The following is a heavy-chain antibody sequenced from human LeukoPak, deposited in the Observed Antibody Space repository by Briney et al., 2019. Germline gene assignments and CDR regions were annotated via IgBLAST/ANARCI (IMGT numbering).Heavy chain of an antibody. CDR3: ARIRNYDFWSGPIDY. CDR1: GGSFSSYY. CDR2: IYYSGST. Sequence: SETLSLTCAVYGGSFSSYYWSWIRQPPGKGLEWIGYIYYSGSTNYNPSLKSRVTISVDTSKNQFSLKLNSVTAADTAVYYCARIRNYDFWSGPIDYWGQGTLVTVSS. V-gene: IGHV4-59*01. D-gene: IGHD3-3*01. J-gene: IGHJ4*02.